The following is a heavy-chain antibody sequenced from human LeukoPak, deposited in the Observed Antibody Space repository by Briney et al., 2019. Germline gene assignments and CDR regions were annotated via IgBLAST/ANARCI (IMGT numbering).Heavy chain of an antibody. CDR1: GGSISSNSYY. D-gene: IGHD3-10*01. Sequence: SETLSLTCTVSGGSISSNSYYWSWIRQPPGKGLEWIGYIYYSGSTNYNPSLKSRVTISVDTSKNQFSLKMNSVTAADTAVYYCARGQWFRAFWSRGTPVTVSS. J-gene: IGHJ4*02. CDR3: ARGQWFRAF. CDR2: IYYSGST. V-gene: IGHV4-61*05.